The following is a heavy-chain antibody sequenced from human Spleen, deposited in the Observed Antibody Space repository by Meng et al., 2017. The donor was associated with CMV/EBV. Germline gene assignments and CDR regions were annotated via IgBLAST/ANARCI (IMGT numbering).Heavy chain of an antibody. J-gene: IGHJ5*02. CDR1: GFTFSSHW. CDR3: ARRIVGATDWFDP. CDR2: INSDGSST. Sequence: EVQLVECGGGLVQPGGCLSLSCEASGFTFSSHWMHWVRQAPGKGLVWVSRINSDGSSTSYADSVKGRFTISRDNAKNTLYLQMNSLRAEDTAVYYCARRIVGATDWFDPWGQGTMVTVSS. V-gene: IGHV3-74*01. D-gene: IGHD1-26*01.